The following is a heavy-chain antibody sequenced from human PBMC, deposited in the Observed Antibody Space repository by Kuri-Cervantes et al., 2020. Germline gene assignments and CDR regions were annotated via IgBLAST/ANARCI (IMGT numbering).Heavy chain of an antibody. CDR3: AKLQVVVVVAAADY. CDR1: GFTFSSYG. V-gene: IGHV3-30*18. CDR2: VSYDGSNK. D-gene: IGHD2-15*01. Sequence: GGSLRLSCAASGFTFSSYGMQWVRQAPGKGLEWVAVVSYDGSNKYYADSVKGRFTISRDNSKNTLYLQMNSLRAEDTAVYYCAKLQVVVVVAAADYWGQGTLVTVSS. J-gene: IGHJ4*02.